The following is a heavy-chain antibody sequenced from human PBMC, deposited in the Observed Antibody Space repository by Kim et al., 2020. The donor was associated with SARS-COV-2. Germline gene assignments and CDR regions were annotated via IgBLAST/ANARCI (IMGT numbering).Heavy chain of an antibody. CDR1: GFTFTSSA. D-gene: IGHD3-22*01. CDR2: IVVGSGNT. CDR3: AADLPTPIVVRYYYYYGMDV. V-gene: IGHV1-58*01. J-gene: IGHJ6*02. Sequence: SVKVSCKASGFTFTSSAVQWVRQARGQRLEWIGWIVVGSGNTNYAQKFQERVTITRDMSTSTAYMELSSLRSEDTAVYYCAADLPTPIVVRYYYYYGMDVCGQGTTVTVSS.